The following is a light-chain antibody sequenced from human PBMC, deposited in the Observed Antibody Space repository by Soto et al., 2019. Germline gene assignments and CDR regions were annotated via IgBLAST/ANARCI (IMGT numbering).Light chain of an antibody. CDR3: CSYAGRLGFL. CDR1: SSDVGGYNY. J-gene: IGLJ2*01. Sequence: QSALTQPRSVSGSPGQSVTISCTGNSSDVGGYNYVSWYQQHPGKAPKFMIYDVSMRPSGVPDRFSGSKSGNTASLTISGLHAEDEADYYCCSYAGRLGFLFGGWTKLPVL. CDR2: DVS. V-gene: IGLV2-11*01.